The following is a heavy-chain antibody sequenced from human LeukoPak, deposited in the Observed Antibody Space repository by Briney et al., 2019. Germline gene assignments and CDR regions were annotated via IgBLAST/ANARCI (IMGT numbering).Heavy chain of an antibody. J-gene: IGHJ3*02. CDR3: TRDSSVLRYFDWLVPDAFDI. V-gene: IGHV3-49*04. CDR1: GFTFGDYA. D-gene: IGHD3-9*01. Sequence: GGSLRLSCTASGFTFGDYAMSWVRQAPGKGLEWVGFIRSKAYGGTTEYAASVKGRFTISRDDSKSIAYLQMNSLKTEDTAVYYCTRDSSVLRYFDWLVPDAFDIWGQGTMVTVSS. CDR2: IRSKAYGGTT.